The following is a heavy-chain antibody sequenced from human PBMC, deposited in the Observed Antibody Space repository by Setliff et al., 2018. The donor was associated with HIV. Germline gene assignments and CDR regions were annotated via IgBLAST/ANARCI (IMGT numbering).Heavy chain of an antibody. V-gene: IGHV1-18*01. D-gene: IGHD3-10*01. Sequence: ASVKVSCKASGYNFTNYGIGWVRQAPGQGLEYLGWIGTYSGNTDYAQSVQGRVTMTRDTSTGTVYMDLRSLRSDDTAVYYCARTRSGTYYGEMNWFDPWGQGILVTVSS. J-gene: IGHJ5*02. CDR3: ARTRSGTYYGEMNWFDP. CDR2: IGTYSGNT. CDR1: GYNFTNYG.